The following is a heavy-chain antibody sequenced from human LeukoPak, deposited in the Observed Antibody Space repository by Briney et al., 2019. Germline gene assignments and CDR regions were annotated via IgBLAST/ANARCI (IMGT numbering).Heavy chain of an antibody. CDR3: ESSGWLDAFDI. V-gene: IGHV1-2*02. CDR1: GYTFTGYY. CDR2: INPNSGGT. Sequence: ASVKVSCKASGYTFTGYYIHWVRQAPGQGLEWMGWINPNSGGTNYAQKFQGRVTITADESTSTAYMELSSLRSEDTAVYYCESSGWLDAFDIWGQGTMVTVSS. J-gene: IGHJ3*02. D-gene: IGHD6-19*01.